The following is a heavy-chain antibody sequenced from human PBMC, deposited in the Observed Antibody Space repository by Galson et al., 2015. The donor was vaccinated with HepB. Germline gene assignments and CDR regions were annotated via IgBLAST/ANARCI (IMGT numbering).Heavy chain of an antibody. D-gene: IGHD2-15*01. V-gene: IGHV1-46*01. Sequence: SVKVSCKASGYDYIGYYMYWVRQAPGQGLEWMGIINPGGGSTAYPQKFQGRVTMTRDTSTSTIYVELSSLKSEDTAVYYCARSQGSRHDGFDLWGQGTRVTVSS. CDR2: INPGGGST. CDR1: GYDYIGYY. J-gene: IGHJ3*01. CDR3: ARSQGSRHDGFDL.